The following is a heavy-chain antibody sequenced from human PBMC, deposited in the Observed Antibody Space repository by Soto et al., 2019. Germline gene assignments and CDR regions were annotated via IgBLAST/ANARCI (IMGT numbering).Heavy chain of an antibody. D-gene: IGHD3-3*01. J-gene: IGHJ6*03. V-gene: IGHV1-18*01. Sequence: QVQLVQSGAEVKKPGASVKVSCKASGYTFTSYGISWVRQAPGQGLEWMGWISAYNGNTNYAQKLQGRVTMTTDTSPSRAYMELRSLRSDDTAVYYCAREGGSRGIFGDYYYYMDVWGKGTTVTVSS. CDR3: AREGGSRGIFGDYYYYMDV. CDR1: GYTFTSYG. CDR2: ISAYNGNT.